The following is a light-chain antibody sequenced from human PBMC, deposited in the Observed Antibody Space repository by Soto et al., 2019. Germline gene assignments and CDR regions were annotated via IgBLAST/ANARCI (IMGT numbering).Light chain of an antibody. Sequence: EIVLTQSPGTLSLSPGERATLSCRASQSVTSNYLAWYQQKPGQAARVLIYGASNRATGIPDRFSGSGSGTDFTLTISRLEPEDFAVYYCQQYGSSPTFGQGTKVEVK. CDR3: QQYGSSPT. J-gene: IGKJ1*01. CDR1: QSVTSNY. CDR2: GAS. V-gene: IGKV3-20*01.